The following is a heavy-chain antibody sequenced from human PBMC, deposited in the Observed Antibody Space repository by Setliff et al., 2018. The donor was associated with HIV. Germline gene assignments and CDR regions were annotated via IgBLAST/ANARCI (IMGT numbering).Heavy chain of an antibody. D-gene: IGHD2-2*01. CDR3: ARHRDPPGTSWIFYYYYMDL. CDR1: GGSISSSSYY. Sequence: PSETLSLTCTVSGGSISSSSYYWGWIRQPPGKGLEWIGSIYYSGSTYYNPSLKSRVTIFVDTSKNQFSLKLGSVTAADTGVYYCARHRDPPGTSWIFYYYYMDLWGGGTTVTVSS. CDR2: IYYSGST. J-gene: IGHJ6*03. V-gene: IGHV4-39*01.